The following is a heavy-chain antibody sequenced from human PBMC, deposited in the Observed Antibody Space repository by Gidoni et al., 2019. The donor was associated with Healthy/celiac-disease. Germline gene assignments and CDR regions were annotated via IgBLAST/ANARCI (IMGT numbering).Heavy chain of an antibody. D-gene: IGHD4-17*01. J-gene: IGHJ1*01. CDR3: AKATLRCVPNESFQH. CDR1: GFTFSSYA. CDR2: ISGSGGRK. V-gene: IGHV3-23*01. Sequence: EVQLLESGGGLVQPGGSLRLSCAASGFTFSSYAISWVRQAPGKGLEWVSAISGSGGRKYYADSVKGRFTISRDNSKNTLYLQMNSLRAEDTAVYYCAKATLRCVPNESFQHWGQGTLVTVSS.